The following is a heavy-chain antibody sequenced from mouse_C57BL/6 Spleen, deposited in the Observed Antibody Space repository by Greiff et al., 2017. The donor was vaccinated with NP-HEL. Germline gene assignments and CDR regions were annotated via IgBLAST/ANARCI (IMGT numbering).Heavy chain of an antibody. CDR3: ARGRAGYWYFDV. Sequence: EVKLVESEGGLVQPGSSMKLSCTASGFTFSDYYMAWVRQVPEKGLEWVANINYDGSSTYYLDSLKSRFIISRDNAKNILYLQMSSLKSEDTATYYCARGRAGYWYFDVWGTGTTVTVSS. CDR2: INYDGSST. CDR1: GFTFSDYY. V-gene: IGHV5-16*01. J-gene: IGHJ1*03.